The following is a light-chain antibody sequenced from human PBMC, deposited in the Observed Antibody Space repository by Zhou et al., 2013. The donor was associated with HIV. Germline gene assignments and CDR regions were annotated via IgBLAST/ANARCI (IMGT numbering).Light chain of an antibody. V-gene: IGKV4-1*01. Sequence: DIVMTQSPDSLAVSLGERATINCKSSQSVLYSSNNKNYLAWFQQKPGQPPKLLIYWASTRGSGVPDRFSGSGSGTDFTLTISSLQAEDVAVYYCQQNYNTPWTFGQGTKVEIK. CDR1: QSVLYSSNNKNY. J-gene: IGKJ1*01. CDR2: WAS. CDR3: QQNYNTPWT.